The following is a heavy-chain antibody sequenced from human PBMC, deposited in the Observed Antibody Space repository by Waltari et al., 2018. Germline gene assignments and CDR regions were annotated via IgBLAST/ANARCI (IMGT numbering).Heavy chain of an antibody. CDR1: AGSICSTTDS. J-gene: IGHJ5*02. CDR3: ARSVAARRINWFDP. V-gene: IGHV4-39*02. D-gene: IGHD6-6*01. CDR2: IHHTGSI. Sequence: HLQLQESGPGLLRPSETLSLTCTAAAGSICSTTDSWGWIRKPPGQGLEWIGSIHHTGSIYYNPSLKTRVTISADTSRQHLSLKLRSVTAADTALYYCARSVAARRINWFDPWGQGTLVTVSS.